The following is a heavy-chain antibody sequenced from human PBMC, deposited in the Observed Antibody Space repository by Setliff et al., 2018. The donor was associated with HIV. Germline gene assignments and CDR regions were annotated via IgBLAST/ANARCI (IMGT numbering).Heavy chain of an antibody. V-gene: IGHV3-23*01. CDR2: MSESGGNT. CDR1: GFTFSSYA. Sequence: PGGSLRLSCAASGFTFSSYAMSWVRQAPGEGLEWVSGMSESGGNTYHANSVRGRFTISRDDSKNTLYLQMNSLRTEDTAVYYCARVMDWNSGGYCTDDLGQGTLVTVSS. J-gene: IGHJ4*02. CDR3: ARVMDWNSGGYCTDD. D-gene: IGHD1-26*01.